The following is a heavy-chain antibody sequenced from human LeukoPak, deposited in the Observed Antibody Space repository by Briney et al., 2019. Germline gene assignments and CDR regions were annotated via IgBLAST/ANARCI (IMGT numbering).Heavy chain of an antibody. CDR2: IIPIFVKA. V-gene: IGHV1-69*13. CDR1: GGTFSSYA. D-gene: IGHD2-15*01. CDR3: ASERAGGSLYYYYGMDV. J-gene: IGHJ6*04. Sequence: GVSVTVSYKACGGTFSSYAIIWVRQAPGHAREGMGGIIPIFVKADYPQKFERRVTITPDESPSTAYMELSSLRSEYTAVYYCASERAGGSLYYYYGMDVWGKGTTVTVSS.